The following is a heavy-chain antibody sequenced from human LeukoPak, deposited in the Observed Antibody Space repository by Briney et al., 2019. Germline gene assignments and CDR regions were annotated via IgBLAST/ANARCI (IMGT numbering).Heavy chain of an antibody. Sequence: SETLSLTCSVSGGSISSTRYYWGWIRQPPGKGLDWIGSMYYTGSSYYNPSLKSRVTISADTSKNQFSLKMSSVTAADTAVYYCARVRWLQQYNWFDPWGQGTLVTVSS. CDR2: MYYTGSS. J-gene: IGHJ5*02. V-gene: IGHV4-39*01. CDR1: GGSISSTRYY. CDR3: ARVRWLQQYNWFDP. D-gene: IGHD5-24*01.